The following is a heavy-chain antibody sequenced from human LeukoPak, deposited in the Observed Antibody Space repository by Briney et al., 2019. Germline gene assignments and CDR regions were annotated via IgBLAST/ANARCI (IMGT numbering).Heavy chain of an antibody. Sequence: GESLKISCKGSGYSFTSYWIGWVRQMPGKGLEWMGIIYPGDSDTRYSPSFQGQVTISADKSISTAYLQWGSLKASDTAMYYCERWYKWSGYYSGPNAFDIWGQGTMVTVSS. CDR3: ERWYKWSGYYSGPNAFDI. CDR2: IYPGDSDT. J-gene: IGHJ3*02. CDR1: GYSFTSYW. D-gene: IGHD3-3*01. V-gene: IGHV5-51*01.